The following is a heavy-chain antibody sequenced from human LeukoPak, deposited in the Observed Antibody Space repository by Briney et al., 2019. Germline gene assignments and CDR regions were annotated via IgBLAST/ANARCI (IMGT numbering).Heavy chain of an antibody. V-gene: IGHV4-4*07. CDR3: ARVSSSSWHYFDF. Sequence: SETLSLTCTVSGGSISSYYWSWIRQPAGEGLEWIGRIYTSGSTNYNPSLKSRVTMSVDTSKNQFFLTLSSVTAADTAVYYCARVSSSSWHYFDFWGQGTLVTVSS. CDR1: GGSISSYY. CDR2: IYTSGST. J-gene: IGHJ4*02. D-gene: IGHD6-13*01.